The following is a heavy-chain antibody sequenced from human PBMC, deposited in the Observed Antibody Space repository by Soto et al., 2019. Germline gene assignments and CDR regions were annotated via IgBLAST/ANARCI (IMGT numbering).Heavy chain of an antibody. V-gene: IGHV1-46*01. CDR3: AKVGPYDSGSYMFRYNWFGP. Sequence: ASVKVSCTPSGVTFTDYYIHWVRQAPGQGLAWMGTVNPSHGHTTYAQHFLGRVTISRDKSKNTVDLQMNSLRAEDTAVYYCAKVGPYDSGSYMFRYNWFGPWGPGTLVTVSS. CDR2: VNPSHGHT. D-gene: IGHD3-10*01. CDR1: GVTFTDYY. J-gene: IGHJ5*02.